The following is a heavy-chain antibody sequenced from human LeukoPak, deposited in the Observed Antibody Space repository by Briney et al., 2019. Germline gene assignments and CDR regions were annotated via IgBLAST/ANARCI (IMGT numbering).Heavy chain of an antibody. J-gene: IGHJ4*02. V-gene: IGHV4-39*01. Sequence: NPSETLSLTCTVSGGSISSSSYYWGWIRQPPGKGLEWVGSIYYSGSTYYNPSLKSRVTISVDTSKNQFSLKLSSVTAADTAVYYCARHLRNTGYISGWAETNYWGQGTLVTVSS. CDR1: GGSISSSSYY. D-gene: IGHD6-19*01. CDR3: ARHLRNTGYISGWAETNY. CDR2: IYYSGST.